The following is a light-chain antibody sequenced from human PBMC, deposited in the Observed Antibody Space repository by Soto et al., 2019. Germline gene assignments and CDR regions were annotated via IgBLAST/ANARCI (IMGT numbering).Light chain of an antibody. CDR1: SSDVGGYNY. J-gene: IGLJ2*01. V-gene: IGLV2-14*01. Sequence: QSVLTQPASVSGSPGQSITISCTGTSSDVGGYNYVSWYQQHPGKAPKLMIYDVSNRPSGVSNRCSGAKSGNTASLTISGLQAEDEADYYFSSYTSRSTVVFGGGTKVTVL. CDR2: DVS. CDR3: SSYTSRSTVV.